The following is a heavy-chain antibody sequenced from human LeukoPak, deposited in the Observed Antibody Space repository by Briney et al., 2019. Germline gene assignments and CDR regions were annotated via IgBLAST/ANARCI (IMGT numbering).Heavy chain of an antibody. CDR2: ISAYNGNT. Sequence: ASVKVSCKASGYTFTSYGINWVRQAPGQGLEWMGWISAYNGNTNYAQKLQGRDTMTTDTSTSTAYMELRSLRSDDTAVYYCAREEGYYDSSGYYLLGLDYWGQGTLVTVSS. J-gene: IGHJ4*02. D-gene: IGHD3-22*01. CDR3: AREEGYYDSSGYYLLGLDY. V-gene: IGHV1-18*01. CDR1: GYTFTSYG.